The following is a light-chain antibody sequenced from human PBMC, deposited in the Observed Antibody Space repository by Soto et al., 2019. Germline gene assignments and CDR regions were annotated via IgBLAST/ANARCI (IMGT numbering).Light chain of an antibody. Sequence: QSVLTQPAYVSGSPGQSITISCTGTNSDVGAYNYVSWYQQHPGKAPKLMIYDVSRRPSGVSNRFSGSKSGNTASLTISGLQTEDEADYFCRSYTSSNSGVFGTGAKLTVL. CDR1: NSDVGAYNY. J-gene: IGLJ1*01. CDR3: RSYTSSNSGV. CDR2: DVS. V-gene: IGLV2-14*01.